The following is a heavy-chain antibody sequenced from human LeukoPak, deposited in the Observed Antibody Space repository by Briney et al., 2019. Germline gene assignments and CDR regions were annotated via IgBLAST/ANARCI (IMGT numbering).Heavy chain of an antibody. CDR1: GGSISSSSYY. D-gene: IGHD1-1*01. Sequence: RPSETLSLTCTVSGGSISSSSYYWGWIRQPPGKGLEWIGSIYYSGSTYYNPSLKSRVTISVDTSKNQFSLKLSSVTAADTAVYYCARRRTTGGFDPWGQGTLVTVSS. J-gene: IGHJ5*02. V-gene: IGHV4-39*01. CDR3: ARRRTTGGFDP. CDR2: IYYSGST.